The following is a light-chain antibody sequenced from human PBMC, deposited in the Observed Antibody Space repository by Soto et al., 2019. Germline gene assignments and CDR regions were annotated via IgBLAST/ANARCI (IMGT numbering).Light chain of an antibody. CDR1: QSIKSR. V-gene: IGKV1-5*03. Sequence: DIQMTQSPSTLSASVGDRVSITCRTSQSIKSRLAWYQQKPGKAPKLLIYMASSLQSGVPSRFSGSGSGTEFTLTISSLQPDDFATYFWQEYDGHCTFGQGTKLEMK. J-gene: IGKJ2*02. CDR2: MAS. CDR3: QEYDGHCT.